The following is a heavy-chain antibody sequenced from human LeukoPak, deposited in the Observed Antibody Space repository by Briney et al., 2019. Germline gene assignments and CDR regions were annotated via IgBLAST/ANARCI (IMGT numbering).Heavy chain of an antibody. Sequence: PSETLSLTCTVSGGSISTSSYYWTWIRQPAGKGLEWIGRIYTSGGTNYIPSLKSRVTISLDTSKNQFSLKLSSVTAADTAVYHCARGSSWVDHWGQGTLVTVSS. CDR3: ARGSSWVDH. V-gene: IGHV4-61*02. CDR2: IYTSGGT. CDR1: GGSISTSSYY. D-gene: IGHD6-13*01. J-gene: IGHJ4*02.